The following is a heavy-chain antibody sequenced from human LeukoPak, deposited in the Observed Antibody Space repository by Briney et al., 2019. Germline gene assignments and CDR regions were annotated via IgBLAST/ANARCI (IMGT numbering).Heavy chain of an antibody. D-gene: IGHD6-19*01. V-gene: IGHV1-46*01. CDR1: GYTFTSNY. CDR3: ARVSGGGAFDI. Sequence: GASVKVSCKAFGYTFTSNYMHWVRQAPGQGPEWMGVISPSGGSTNYAQKFQGRVTITADESTSTAYMELSSLRSEDTAVYYCARVSGGGAFDIWGQGTMVTVSS. J-gene: IGHJ3*02. CDR2: ISPSGGST.